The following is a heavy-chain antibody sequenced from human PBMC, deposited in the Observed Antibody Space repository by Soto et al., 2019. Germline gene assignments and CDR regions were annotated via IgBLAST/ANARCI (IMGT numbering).Heavy chain of an antibody. CDR1: GGPFGSSA. CDR2: IIPVFDKA. D-gene: IGHD3-16*01. CDR3: ARLRRDWGDAFDL. V-gene: IGHV1-69*01. J-gene: IGHJ3*01. Sequence: QVQLVQSGADVKKPGSSVKVSCKTSGGPFGSSAISWVRQAPAQGLEWMGEIIPVFDKANYAQNFQGRLTITADDPTGTVFMQLSSLRSEDTALYFCARLRRDWGDAFDLWGLGTFVTVSS.